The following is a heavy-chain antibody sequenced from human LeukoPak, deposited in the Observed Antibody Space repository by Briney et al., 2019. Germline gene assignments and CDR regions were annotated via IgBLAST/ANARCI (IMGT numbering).Heavy chain of an antibody. D-gene: IGHD3-10*01. CDR2: INPNSGGT. Sequence: ASVKVSCKASGYTFTGYYMHWVRQAPGQGLEGMGWINPNSGGTNYAQKFQGRVTMTRDTSISTAYMELSRLRSDDTAVYYCARDGLYYGSGNFYSNWFDPWGQGTLVTVSS. V-gene: IGHV1-2*02. CDR3: ARDGLYYGSGNFYSNWFDP. J-gene: IGHJ5*02. CDR1: GYTFTGYY.